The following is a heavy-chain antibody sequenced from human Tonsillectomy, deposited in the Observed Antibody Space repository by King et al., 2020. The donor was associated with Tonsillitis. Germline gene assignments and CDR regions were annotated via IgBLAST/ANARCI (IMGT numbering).Heavy chain of an antibody. CDR1: GGSFSGYY. J-gene: IGHJ5*02. CDR2: INHSGST. Sequence: VQLQQWGAGLLKPSETLSLTCAVYGGSFSGYYWSWIRQPPGKGLEWIGEINHSGSTNYNPSLKSRVTISVDTSKNHFSLKLTSVTAADTAVYYCAWGPEEEQQLVGDWFDPWGQGTLVSVSS. CDR3: AWGPEEEQQLVGDWFDP. D-gene: IGHD6-13*01. V-gene: IGHV4-34*01.